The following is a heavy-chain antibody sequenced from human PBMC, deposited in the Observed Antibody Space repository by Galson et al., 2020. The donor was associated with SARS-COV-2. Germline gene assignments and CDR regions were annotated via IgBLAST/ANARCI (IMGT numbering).Heavy chain of an antibody. J-gene: IGHJ6*03. CDR3: ARGGSRPIMAFDYYYFYMDV. V-gene: IGHV4-34*01. D-gene: IGHD3-10*01. Sequence: SETLSLTCAVYGGSFSGYYWSWIRQPPGKGLEWIGEISHSGSTNYSPSLKSRVFMSVDTSKNQFTLKLRSVTAADSAVYYCARGGSRPIMAFDYYYFYMDVWGKGTTVTGSS. CDR1: GGSFSGYY. CDR2: ISHSGST.